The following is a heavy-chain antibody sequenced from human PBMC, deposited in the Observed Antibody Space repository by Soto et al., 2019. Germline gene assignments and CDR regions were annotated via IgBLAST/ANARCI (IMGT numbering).Heavy chain of an antibody. V-gene: IGHV3-23*01. J-gene: IGHJ5*02. CDR2: ISGSGFKK. Sequence: GGSLRLSCAASGFIFENFGMSWVRQAPGKGLEWISSISGSGFKKYYADSVQGRFTISRDNSKSTVYLELNNLSAEDTAVYHCAKNQGVELVPLATVDLFDPWGQGSVVTVSS. D-gene: IGHD1-26*01. CDR1: GFIFENFG. CDR3: AKNQGVELVPLATVDLFDP.